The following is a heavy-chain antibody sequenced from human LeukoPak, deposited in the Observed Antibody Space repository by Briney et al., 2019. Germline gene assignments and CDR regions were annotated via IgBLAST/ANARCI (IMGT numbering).Heavy chain of an antibody. CDR1: GFTFSTDV. D-gene: IGHD2-15*01. Sequence: GGSLRLSCAASGFTFSTDVMSWVRQAPGKGLEWVSAISSSGYTTYYADSVKGRFSISRDNSKNTVYLQMSSLRGEDTAVYHCAKEYCSGGSCYSGYWGQGALVTVSS. J-gene: IGHJ4*02. V-gene: IGHV3-23*01. CDR3: AKEYCSGGSCYSGY. CDR2: ISSSGYTT.